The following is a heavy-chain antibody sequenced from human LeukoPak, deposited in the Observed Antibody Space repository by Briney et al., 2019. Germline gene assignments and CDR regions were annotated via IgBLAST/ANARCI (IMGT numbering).Heavy chain of an antibody. CDR3: ARDFLKRQLWTPYYYYMDV. Sequence: SETLSLTCAVYGGSFSGYYWSWIRQPPGKGLEWIGEINHSGSTNYNPPLKSRVTISVDTSKNQFSLKLSSVTAADTAVYYCARDFLKRQLWTPYYYYMDVWGKGTTVTVSS. CDR2: INHSGST. CDR1: GGSFSGYY. V-gene: IGHV4-34*01. J-gene: IGHJ6*03. D-gene: IGHD5-18*01.